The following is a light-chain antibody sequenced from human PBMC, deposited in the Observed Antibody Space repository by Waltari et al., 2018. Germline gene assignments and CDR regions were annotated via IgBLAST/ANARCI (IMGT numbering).Light chain of an antibody. CDR2: GAS. CDR1: RSVSSN. Sequence: EIVMTQSPATLSVSPGERATLSCSARRSVSSNLAWYQQKPGQAPSLLIYGASTRATGIPARFSGSGSGTEFTLTISSLQSEDFAVYYCQQYNNWPPPLTFGGGTKVEIK. V-gene: IGKV3-15*01. CDR3: QQYNNWPPPLT. J-gene: IGKJ4*01.